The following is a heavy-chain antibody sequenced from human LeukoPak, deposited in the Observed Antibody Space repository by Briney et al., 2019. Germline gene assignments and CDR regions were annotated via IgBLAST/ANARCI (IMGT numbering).Heavy chain of an antibody. CDR3: ARLSGSYSFDI. CDR2: IYSGGST. CDR1: GFTVSNNY. Sequence: GGSLRLSCAASGFTVSNNYMTWVRQAPGRGLEWVSFIYSGGSTYYADSVKGRFTISRDSSKNTLYLQMNSLRAEDTASYYCARLSGSYSFDIWGQGTMVTVSS. J-gene: IGHJ3*02. V-gene: IGHV3-53*01. D-gene: IGHD1-26*01.